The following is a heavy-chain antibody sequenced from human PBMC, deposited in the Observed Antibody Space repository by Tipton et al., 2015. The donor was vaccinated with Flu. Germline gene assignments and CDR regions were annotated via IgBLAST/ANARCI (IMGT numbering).Heavy chain of an antibody. J-gene: IGHJ5*02. V-gene: IGHV1-18*01. D-gene: IGHD2-2*01. CDR3: ARDMNQLPQPHGYNWLDP. CDR2: ISAYTGHT. Sequence: QVQLVQSGAEVRKPGASVKVSSKASGYTFTNYGISWVRQAPGQGLKWMGWISAYTGHTNYAKNLQGRVTMTTDTATGTAYMELMSLRSDDTAVYYCARDMNQLPQPHGYNWLDPWGQGTLVTVSS. CDR1: GYTFTNYG.